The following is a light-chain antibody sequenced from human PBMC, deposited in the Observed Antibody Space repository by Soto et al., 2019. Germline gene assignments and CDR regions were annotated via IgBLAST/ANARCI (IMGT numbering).Light chain of an antibody. J-gene: IGKJ1*01. Sequence: EIVMTQSPATLSVSPGERATLSCRASQSVSSNLSWYQQKHGQAPRLLLYGASTRAPGIPARFIGSGSGTEFTLTTSSLQSEDFEVYYCQRYNNWGTFGQGTKVEIK. CDR1: QSVSSN. CDR2: GAS. V-gene: IGKV3-15*01. CDR3: QRYNNWGT.